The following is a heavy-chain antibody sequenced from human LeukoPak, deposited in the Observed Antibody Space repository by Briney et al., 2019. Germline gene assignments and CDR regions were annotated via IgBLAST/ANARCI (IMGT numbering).Heavy chain of an antibody. V-gene: IGHV4-39*07. Sequence: SETLSLTCTVSGGSISSSSYYWGWIRQPPGKGLEWIGSIYYSGSTYYNPSLKSRVTISVDTSKNQFSLKLSSVTAADTAVYYCARGRAYSYGYWGQGTLVTVSS. D-gene: IGHD5-18*01. CDR1: GGSISSSSYY. J-gene: IGHJ4*02. CDR3: ARGRAYSYGY. CDR2: IYYSGST.